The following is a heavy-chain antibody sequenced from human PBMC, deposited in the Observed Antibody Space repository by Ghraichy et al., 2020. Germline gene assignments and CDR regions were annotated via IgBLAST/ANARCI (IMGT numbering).Heavy chain of an antibody. CDR1: GGSFSGYY. J-gene: IGHJ4*02. V-gene: IGHV4-34*01. D-gene: IGHD6-13*01. Sequence: SETLSLTCAVYGGSFSGYYWSWIRQPPGKGLEWIGEINHSGSTNYNPSLKSRVTISVDTSKNQFSLKLSSVTAADTAVYYCARGQYSSSWFLDYWGQGTLVTVSS. CDR3: ARGQYSSSWFLDY. CDR2: INHSGST.